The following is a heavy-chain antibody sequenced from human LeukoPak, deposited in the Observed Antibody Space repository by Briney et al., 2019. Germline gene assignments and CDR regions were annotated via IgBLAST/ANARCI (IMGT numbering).Heavy chain of an antibody. Sequence: VASVKVSCKASGYTFTSYGISWVRQAPGQGLEWMGWINTNTGNPTYAQGFTGRFVFSLDTSVSTAYLQISSLKAEDTAVYYCARSLGFTMIVVAIDYWGQGTLVTVSS. J-gene: IGHJ4*02. CDR3: ARSLGFTMIVVAIDY. CDR1: GYTFTSYG. CDR2: INTNTGNP. D-gene: IGHD3-22*01. V-gene: IGHV7-4-1*02.